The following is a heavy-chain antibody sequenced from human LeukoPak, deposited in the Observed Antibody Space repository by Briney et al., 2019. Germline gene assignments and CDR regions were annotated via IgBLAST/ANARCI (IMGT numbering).Heavy chain of an antibody. V-gene: IGHV4-59*01. Sequence: SSETLSLTCTVPDGSISGYYWSWIRQPPGKGLEWIGYIHYSGTTNYNPSLKSRVTISVDTSKSQLSLKLSSVTAADTAVYYCARDYGGKFDYWGQGTLVTVSS. CDR2: IHYSGTT. J-gene: IGHJ4*02. CDR3: ARDYGGKFDY. D-gene: IGHD4/OR15-4a*01. CDR1: DGSISGYY.